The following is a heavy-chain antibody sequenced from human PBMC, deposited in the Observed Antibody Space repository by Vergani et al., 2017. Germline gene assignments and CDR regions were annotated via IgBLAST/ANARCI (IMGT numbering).Heavy chain of an antibody. D-gene: IGHD1-7*01. V-gene: IGHV2-26*01. Sequence: QVTLKESGPVLVKPTETLTLTCTVSGFPLSNARMGVSWIRQPPGKALEWLAHIFSNDEKPYSTSLKSRLTITKDTSKSQVLLTMTNMDPVDAATYYCARIQDDCNYYWFDPWGQGTLVTVSS. CDR3: ARIQDDCNYYWFDP. J-gene: IGHJ5*02. CDR2: IFSNDEK. CDR1: GFPLSNARMG.